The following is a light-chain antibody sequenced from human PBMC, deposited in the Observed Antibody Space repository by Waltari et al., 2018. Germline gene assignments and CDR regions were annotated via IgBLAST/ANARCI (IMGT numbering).Light chain of an antibody. CDR2: EAT. Sequence: EIVLTQSPGTLYLSPGERATLSCRASQSVRRFLAWYQQKLGQAPRLLIYEATSRATGIPDRFSGSGFGTDFSLIISRLEPEDFAVYYCQKYGTLPATFGQGTKVEIK. CDR3: QKYGTLPAT. V-gene: IGKV3-20*01. CDR1: QSVRRF. J-gene: IGKJ1*01.